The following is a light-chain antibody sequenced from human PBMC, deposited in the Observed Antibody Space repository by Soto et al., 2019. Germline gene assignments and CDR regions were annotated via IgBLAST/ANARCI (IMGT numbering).Light chain of an antibody. CDR2: GAS. CDR3: QQNGSSRT. CDR1: QSVSVNY. J-gene: IGKJ1*01. Sequence: EIVLTQSPGTLSLSPGERATLSCRASQSVSVNYLAWYQQKPGQAPRLLIYGASSRATGIPDRFSGSGSGTDFTLTISRLETEDFAVYYCQQNGSSRTFGQGTKVEIK. V-gene: IGKV3-20*01.